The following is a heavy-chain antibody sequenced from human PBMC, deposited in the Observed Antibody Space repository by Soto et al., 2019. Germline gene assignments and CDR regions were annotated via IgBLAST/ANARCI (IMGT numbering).Heavy chain of an antibody. Sequence: QVQLVESGGGVVQPGRSQRLSCAASGFTFSSYGMHWVRQAPGKGLEWVAVISYDGSNKYYGDSVKGRFNISRDHSKNSLHLQMNSLGAEDTAVYYCAKARWELLNYFDYWGQRTIVTVSS. D-gene: IGHD3-10*01. CDR3: AKARWELLNYFDY. CDR1: GFTFSSYG. V-gene: IGHV3-30*18. J-gene: IGHJ4*02. CDR2: ISYDGSNK.